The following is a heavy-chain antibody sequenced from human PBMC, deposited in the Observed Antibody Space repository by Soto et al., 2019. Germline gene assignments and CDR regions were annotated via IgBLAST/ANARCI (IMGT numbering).Heavy chain of an antibody. V-gene: IGHV3-48*03. Sequence: EVQLVESGGGLVKPGGSLRLSCAASGFTFSNSEMNWIRQAPGKGLEWVSHMTGSGSAIYYADSVKGRFTISRDNAKNSLYLQLNSLRAEDTALYYCARSGGDYRPFDSWGQGTLVTVSS. CDR3: ARSGGDYRPFDS. J-gene: IGHJ4*02. CDR2: MTGSGSAI. CDR1: GFTFSNSE. D-gene: IGHD2-21*01.